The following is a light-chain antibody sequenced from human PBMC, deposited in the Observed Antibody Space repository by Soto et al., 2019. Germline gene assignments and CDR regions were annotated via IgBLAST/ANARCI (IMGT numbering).Light chain of an antibody. J-gene: IGKJ4*01. CDR1: QDISSA. CDR3: QQYNSYPLT. Sequence: IQMTQSPSSVXXPXXXXVXXXCRASQDISSALAWYQQKPGKPPKVLIYGASNLQSGVPPRFSGSGSGTDFTLAISSLQPEDSATYFCQQYNSYPLTFGGGTKVDIK. V-gene: IGKV1-13*02. CDR2: GAS.